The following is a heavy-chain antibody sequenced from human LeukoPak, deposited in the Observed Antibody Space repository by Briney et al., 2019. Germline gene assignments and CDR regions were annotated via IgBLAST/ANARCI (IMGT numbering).Heavy chain of an antibody. CDR3: AKTEVSSGWYILDY. Sequence: PGGSPRLSCAASGFTFSSYGMHWVRQAPGKGLEWVAFIRYDGSNKYYADSVQGRFTISRDNSKNTLYLQMNSLRAEDTAVYYCAKTEVSSGWYILDYWGQGTLVTVST. CDR1: GFTFSSYG. CDR2: IRYDGSNK. V-gene: IGHV3-30*02. D-gene: IGHD6-19*01. J-gene: IGHJ4*02.